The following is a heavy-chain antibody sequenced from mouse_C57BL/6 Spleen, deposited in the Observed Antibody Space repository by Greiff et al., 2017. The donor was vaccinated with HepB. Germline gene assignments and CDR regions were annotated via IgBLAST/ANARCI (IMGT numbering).Heavy chain of an antibody. J-gene: IGHJ2*01. Sequence: QVQLQQPGAELVRPGPSVKLSCKASGYTFTSYWMHWVKQRPGQGLEWIGVIAPSDSYTNYNQKFKGKATLTVDTSSSTAYMQLSSLTSEASAVYYGARENYYGSSSYFDYWGQGTTLTVSA. V-gene: IGHV1-59*01. CDR3: ARENYYGSSSYFDY. D-gene: IGHD1-1*01. CDR1: GYTFTSYW. CDR2: IAPSDSYT.